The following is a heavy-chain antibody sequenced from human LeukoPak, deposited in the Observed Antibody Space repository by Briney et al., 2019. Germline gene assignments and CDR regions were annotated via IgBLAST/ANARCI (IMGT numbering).Heavy chain of an antibody. Sequence: SETLSLTCTVSGGSISGNRHYWGWIRQPPGKGLEWIGNIYYGGSTYYNPSLKSRVTISVDTSKNQFSLKLNSVTAADTAVYYCTRLLKYSGSYYCDYWGQGSLVTVSS. CDR3: TRLLKYSGSYYCDY. D-gene: IGHD1-26*01. J-gene: IGHJ4*02. CDR2: IYYGGST. CDR1: GGSISGNRHY. V-gene: IGHV4-39*01.